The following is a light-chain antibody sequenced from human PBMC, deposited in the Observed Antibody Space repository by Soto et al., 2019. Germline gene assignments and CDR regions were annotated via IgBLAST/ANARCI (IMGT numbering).Light chain of an antibody. CDR2: GAS. V-gene: IGKV3-20*01. CDR3: QQYGSSPRT. CDR1: QSVRSS. Sequence: DIVITQSTGTLSMSPRERATLFCRASQSVRSSLAWYQQKPGQAPRLFIYGASNRATGIPDRFSGSGSGTDFTLTISRLEPEDFAVYYCQQYGSSPRTFGQGTKVAIK. J-gene: IGKJ1*01.